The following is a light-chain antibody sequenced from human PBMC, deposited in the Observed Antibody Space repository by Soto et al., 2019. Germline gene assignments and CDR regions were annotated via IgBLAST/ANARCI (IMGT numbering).Light chain of an antibody. Sequence: EIVMTQSPATLSVSPGERATLSCRASQSVSGNLAWYQQKPGQAPRLLIYGASTRATGIPARFSGSGSGTDFTLNISSLQSEDFAVYYCQQYNNWPPTFGQGTKVEIK. CDR3: QQYNNWPPT. CDR1: QSVSGN. CDR2: GAS. J-gene: IGKJ1*01. V-gene: IGKV3D-15*01.